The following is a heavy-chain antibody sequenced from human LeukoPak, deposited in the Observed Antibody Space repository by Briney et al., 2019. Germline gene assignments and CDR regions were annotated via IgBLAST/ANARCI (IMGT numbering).Heavy chain of an antibody. D-gene: IGHD6-19*01. Sequence: ASVKVSCKVSGYTLTELSMHWVRQAPGKGLEWMGGFDPEDGETIYAQKFQGRVTITRDTSASTAYMELSSLRPEDTAVYYCARWKQWLGLDYWGQGTLVTVSS. CDR1: GYTLTELS. V-gene: IGHV1-24*01. CDR3: ARWKQWLGLDY. J-gene: IGHJ4*02. CDR2: FDPEDGET.